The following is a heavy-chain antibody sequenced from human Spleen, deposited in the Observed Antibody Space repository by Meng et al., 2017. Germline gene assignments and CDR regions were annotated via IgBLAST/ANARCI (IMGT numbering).Heavy chain of an antibody. V-gene: IGHV4-34*01. CDR1: GGSFSDYY. CDR3: ARGPTTMAHDFDY. CDR2: INHSGST. J-gene: IGHJ4*02. D-gene: IGHD4-11*01. Sequence: LQQWGAGLLKPSGTLSPTCFVSGGSFSDYYWSWIRQPPGKGLEWIGEINHSGSTNYNPSLESRATISVDTSQNNLSLKLSSVTAADSAVYYCARGPTTMAHDFDYWGQGTLVTVSS.